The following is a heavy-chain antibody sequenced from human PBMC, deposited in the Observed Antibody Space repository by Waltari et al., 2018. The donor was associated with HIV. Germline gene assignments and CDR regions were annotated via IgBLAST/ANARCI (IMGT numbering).Heavy chain of an antibody. J-gene: IGHJ4*02. Sequence: QVQLVQSGAEVKKPGASVKVSCKASGYTFTSYDINWVRQATGQGLEWMGWMNPNSVNSGFAQKFHGRVTMTRNTAISTAYMELSSLRSEDTAVYYCARGFTRYSSGWYGYWGQGTLVTVSS. CDR1: GYTFTSYD. CDR3: ARGFTRYSSGWYGY. D-gene: IGHD6-19*01. CDR2: MNPNSVNS. V-gene: IGHV1-8*01.